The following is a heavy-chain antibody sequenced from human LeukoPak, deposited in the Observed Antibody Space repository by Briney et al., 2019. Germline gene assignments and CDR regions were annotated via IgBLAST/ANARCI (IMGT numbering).Heavy chain of an antibody. Sequence: PGRSLRLSCAASGFTFSSYAMHWVRQAPGKGLEWVSYISSSGSTIYYADSVKGRFTISRDNAKNSLYLQMNSLRAEDTAVYYCARDPSRRLADYWGQGTLVTVSS. V-gene: IGHV3-48*04. J-gene: IGHJ4*02. CDR1: GFTFSSYA. CDR3: ARDPSRRLADY. CDR2: ISSSGSTI.